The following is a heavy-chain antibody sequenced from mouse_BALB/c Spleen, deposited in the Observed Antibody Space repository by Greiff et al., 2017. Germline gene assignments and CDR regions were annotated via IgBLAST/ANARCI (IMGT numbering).Heavy chain of an antibody. J-gene: IGHJ3*01. CDR3: ARSSYDYSWFAY. D-gene: IGHD2-4*01. CDR2: ILPGSGST. V-gene: IGHV1-9*01. CDR1: GYTFSSYW. Sequence: QVQLQQSGAELMKPGASVKISCKATGYTFSSYWIEWVKQRPGHGLEWIGEILPGSGSTNYNEKFKGKATFTADTSSNTAYMQLSSLTSEDSAVYYCARSSYDYSWFAYWGQGTLVTVSA.